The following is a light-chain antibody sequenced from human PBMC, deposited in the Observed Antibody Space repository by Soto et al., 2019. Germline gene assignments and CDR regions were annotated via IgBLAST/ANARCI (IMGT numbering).Light chain of an antibody. CDR1: QSLLDSDDGNTY. CDR2: TVS. J-gene: IGKJ4*01. Sequence: DIVMTQTPLSLTVTPGEPASISCRSSQSLLDSDDGNTYLDWYLQKPGQSPQLLIYTVSYRASGVPDRFSGSGSGTDFTLKISRVEAEDVGVYYCMQRIEFPLPFGGGTKVEIK. CDR3: MQRIEFPLP. V-gene: IGKV2-40*01.